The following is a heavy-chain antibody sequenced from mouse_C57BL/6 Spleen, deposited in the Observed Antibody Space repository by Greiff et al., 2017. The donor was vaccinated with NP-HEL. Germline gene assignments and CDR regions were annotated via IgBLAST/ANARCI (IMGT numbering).Heavy chain of an antibody. V-gene: IGHV1-72*01. CDR1: GYTFTSYW. CDR3: ASPYGSSYGGFYAMDY. Sequence: QVQLQQPGAELVKPGASVKLSCKASGYTFTSYWMHWVKQRPGRGLEWIGRIDPNSGGTKYNEKFKSKATLTVDKPSSTAYMQLSSLTSEDSAVYYCASPYGSSYGGFYAMDYWGQGTSVTVSS. J-gene: IGHJ4*01. D-gene: IGHD1-1*01. CDR2: IDPNSGGT.